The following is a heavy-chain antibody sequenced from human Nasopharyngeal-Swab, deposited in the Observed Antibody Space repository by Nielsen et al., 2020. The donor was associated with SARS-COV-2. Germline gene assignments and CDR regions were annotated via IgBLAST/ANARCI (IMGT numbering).Heavy chain of an antibody. Sequence: GESLKISCKGSGYSFTSYWIGWVRQMPGKGLEWMGIIYPGDSDTRYSPSFQGQVTISADKSISTAYLQWSSLKASDTAMYYRARRKPGYYDFWSGQLDYWGQGTLATVSS. CDR1: GYSFTSYW. D-gene: IGHD3-3*01. V-gene: IGHV5-51*01. J-gene: IGHJ4*02. CDR3: ARRKPGYYDFWSGQLDY. CDR2: IYPGDSDT.